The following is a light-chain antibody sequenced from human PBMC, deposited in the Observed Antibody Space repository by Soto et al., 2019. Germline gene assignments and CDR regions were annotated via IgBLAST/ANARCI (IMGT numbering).Light chain of an antibody. J-gene: IGKJ2*01. CDR1: QGISSY. Sequence: DIQLTQSPSFLAASVGDRVTITCRTSQGISSYLAWYQQKPGKAPKLLIYAASTLQSGVPSRFSGSGSGTEFTLTITSLQPDDFATYYCQQLNNYPPTFGHGTKLEIK. CDR3: QQLNNYPPT. V-gene: IGKV1-9*01. CDR2: AAS.